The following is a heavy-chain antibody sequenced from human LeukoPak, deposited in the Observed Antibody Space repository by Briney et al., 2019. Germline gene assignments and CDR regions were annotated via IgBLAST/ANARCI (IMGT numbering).Heavy chain of an antibody. CDR2: IYYSGST. D-gene: IGHD6-19*01. Sequence: SETLSLTCTVSGGSISSYYWSWIRQPSGKGLEWIGYIYYSGSTNYNPSLKSRVTISVDTSKNQFSLKLSSVTAADTAVYYCARHRDVIEWLAPFDYWGQGTLVTVSS. V-gene: IGHV4-59*08. CDR1: GGSISSYY. CDR3: ARHRDVIEWLAPFDY. J-gene: IGHJ4*02.